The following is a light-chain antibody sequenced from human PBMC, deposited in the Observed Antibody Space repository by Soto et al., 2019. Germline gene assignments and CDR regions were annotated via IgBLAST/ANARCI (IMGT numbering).Light chain of an antibody. J-gene: IGLJ1*01. CDR3: SSYAASSV. CDR1: SSDVGAYNY. V-gene: IGLV2-11*01. Sequence: QSVLTQPRSVSGSPGQSVTISCTGSSSDVGAYNYVSWYQQHPGKVPKLMIYDVNKRPSGVPDRFSGSKSGNTASLTISGLQAEDEGDYFCSSYAASSVFGTGTKLTVL. CDR2: DVN.